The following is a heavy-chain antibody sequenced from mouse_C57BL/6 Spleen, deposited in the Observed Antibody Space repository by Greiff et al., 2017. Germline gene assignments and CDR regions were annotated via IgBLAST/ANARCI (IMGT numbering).Heavy chain of an antibody. D-gene: IGHD1-1*01. V-gene: IGHV2-2*01. Sequence: VQVVESGPGLVQPSQSLSITCTVSGFSLTSYGVHWVRQSPGKGLEWLGVIWSGGSTDYNAAFISRLSISKDNSKSHVFFKMNSLQADDTAIYYSARCYYGSSYNARDYWGQGNSVTVSS. CDR3: ARCYYGSSYNARDY. CDR1: GFSLTSYG. J-gene: IGHJ4*01. CDR2: IWSGGST.